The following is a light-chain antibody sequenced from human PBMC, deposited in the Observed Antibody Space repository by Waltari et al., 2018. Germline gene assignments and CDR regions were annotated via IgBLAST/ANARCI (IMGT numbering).Light chain of an antibody. CDR1: QGINNY. V-gene: IGKV1-27*01. CDR2: AAY. CDR3: QKYSSAPFT. Sequence: DVQMTQSPSSLSASVGDRVTITCRASQGINNYVAWYQQKPGKVPKLLLYAAYILQSGVPSRFSGSGSGTDFTLTINSLQPEDVATYYCQKYSSAPFTFGPGTKVDIK. J-gene: IGKJ3*01.